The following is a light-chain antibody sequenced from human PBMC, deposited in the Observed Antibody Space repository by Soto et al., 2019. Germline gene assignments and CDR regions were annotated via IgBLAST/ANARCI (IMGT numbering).Light chain of an antibody. Sequence: DVQMNQSPSAMSASVGDRVTITCRASQGINSYLAWFQQKPGKIPKRLIYAASSLQNGDPSRFSGSGSGTEFTLTISSLQPEDFATYYCVQHNYYPLTFGGGTKVEIK. V-gene: IGKV1-17*03. J-gene: IGKJ4*01. CDR1: QGINSY. CDR2: AAS. CDR3: VQHNYYPLT.